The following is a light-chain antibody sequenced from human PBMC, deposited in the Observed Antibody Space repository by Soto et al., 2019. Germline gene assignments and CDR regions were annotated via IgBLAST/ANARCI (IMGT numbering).Light chain of an antibody. CDR1: QILSGNY. J-gene: IGKJ5*01. V-gene: IGKV3-20*01. CDR3: QQYGGSPSIT. CDR2: GES. Sequence: EIVLTQSPGTLSLSPGEGATLSCRASQILSGNYLAWYQQKPGQAPRLLIYGESRRATGIPDRFSGSGSGTDFTLAIRRLEPEDSAVYYCQQYGGSPSITFGQGTRLEIK.